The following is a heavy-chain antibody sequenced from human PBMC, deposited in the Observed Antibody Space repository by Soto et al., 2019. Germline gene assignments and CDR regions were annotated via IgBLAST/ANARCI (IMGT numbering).Heavy chain of an antibody. V-gene: IGHV4-59*01. CDR2: IYYSGST. CDR1: GXXXXXXX. J-gene: IGHJ4*02. Sequence: QVQLQESGPGLVKPSETLSLTCTVSGXXXXXXXXXWIRQPPGKGLEWIGYIYYSGSTNYNPSLXXXXXXXXXXXXXXXXXXXXXXXXXXXXXXXCARLWGWSVDYWGQGTLVTVSS. D-gene: IGHD3-16*01. CDR3: ARLWGWSVDY.